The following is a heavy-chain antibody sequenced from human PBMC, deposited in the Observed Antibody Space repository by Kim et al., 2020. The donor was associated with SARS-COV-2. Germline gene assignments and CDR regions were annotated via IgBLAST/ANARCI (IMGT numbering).Heavy chain of an antibody. CDR1: GGSFNSYY. J-gene: IGHJ4*02. D-gene: IGHD5-12*01. CDR2: IQYGGRT. CDR3: VRFGYGNY. V-gene: IGHV4-59*08. Sequence: SETLSLTCTVSGGSFNSYYWNWIRQSPGKGLQWIGFIQYGGRTSYSPSLKSRVTMSLDTSKSQYSLKLTSVTAADTAEYYCVRFGYGNYWGLGTLVTVSS.